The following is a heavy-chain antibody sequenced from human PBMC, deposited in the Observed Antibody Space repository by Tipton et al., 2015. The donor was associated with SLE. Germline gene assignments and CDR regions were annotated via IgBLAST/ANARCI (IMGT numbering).Heavy chain of an antibody. CDR3: ARGPEQWLVNPHYFDY. Sequence: LRLSCTVSGYSISSGYYWSWIRQSPGKGLEWIGEINHSGSTNYNPSLKSRVTISVDTSKNQFSLKLSSVTAADTAVYYCARGPEQWLVNPHYFDYWGQGTLVTVSS. J-gene: IGHJ4*02. V-gene: IGHV4-38-2*02. CDR1: GYSISSGYY. D-gene: IGHD6-19*01. CDR2: INHSGST.